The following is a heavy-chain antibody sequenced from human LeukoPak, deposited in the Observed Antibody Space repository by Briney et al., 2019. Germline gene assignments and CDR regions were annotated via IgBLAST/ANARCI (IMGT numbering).Heavy chain of an antibody. V-gene: IGHV1-2*02. J-gene: IGHJ6*02. CDR2: INPNSGAT. Sequence: ASVKVSCKASGYTFTAYYMHWVRQAPGQGLEWMGWINPNSGATNYAQNFQGRVSMTADTPISTAYLDLSRLRSDDSAVYYCARDPIVQAGYYYGMDVWGQGTTVTVSS. D-gene: IGHD2-8*01. CDR3: ARDPIVQAGYYYGMDV. CDR1: GYTFTAYY.